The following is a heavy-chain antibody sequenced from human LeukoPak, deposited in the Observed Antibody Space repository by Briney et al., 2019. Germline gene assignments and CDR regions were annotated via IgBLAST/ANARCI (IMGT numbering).Heavy chain of an antibody. Sequence: SETLSLTCTVSGGSISSGSYYWSWIRQPAGKGLEWIGRIYTSGGTNYNPSLKSRVTISVDTSKNQFSLKLSSVTAADTAVYYCAREGGGYCGGDCYSYYFDYWGQGTLVTVSS. CDR3: AREGGGYCGGDCYSYYFDY. D-gene: IGHD2-21*02. V-gene: IGHV4-61*02. CDR1: GGSISSGSYY. CDR2: IYTSGGT. J-gene: IGHJ4*02.